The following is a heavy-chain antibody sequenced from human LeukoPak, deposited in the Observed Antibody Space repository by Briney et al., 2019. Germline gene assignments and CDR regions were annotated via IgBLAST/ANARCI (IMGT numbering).Heavy chain of an antibody. CDR2: ISYDGSNK. CDR1: GFTFSSYA. CDR3: AKEGLRFSRLMDV. D-gene: IGHD3-3*01. V-gene: IGHV3-30-3*01. Sequence: PGGSLRLSCAASGFTFSSYAMHWVRQALGKGLEWVAAISYDGSNKYYADSVKGRFTISRDNSKNTLYLQMNSLRAEDTAVYYCAKEGLRFSRLMDVWGKGTTVIVSS. J-gene: IGHJ6*03.